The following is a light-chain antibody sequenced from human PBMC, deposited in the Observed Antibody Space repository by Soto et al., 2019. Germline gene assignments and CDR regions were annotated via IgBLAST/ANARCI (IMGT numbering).Light chain of an antibody. CDR3: QQSYSTPRT. V-gene: IGKV1-12*01. CDR2: AAS. J-gene: IGKJ4*01. Sequence: DIQMTQSPSSVSASVGDRVTITCRASQGISSWLAWYQRKPGKAPKLLIYAASSLQSGVPSRFSGSGSGTDFTLTISSLQPEDFATYYCQQSYSTPRTFGGGTKVEVK. CDR1: QGISSW.